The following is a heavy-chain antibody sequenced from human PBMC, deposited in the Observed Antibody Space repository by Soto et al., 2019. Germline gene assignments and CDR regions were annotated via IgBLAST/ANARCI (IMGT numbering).Heavy chain of an antibody. CDR2: IYYSGST. V-gene: IGHV4-59*08. CDR1: GGSMSSYY. Sequence: PSETLSLTCTVSGGSMSSYYWSWIRQPPGKGLEWIGYIYYSGSTNYNPSLKSRVTMSVDTPKNQFSLKLSSVTAADTAVYYCTSQHYYDSSGYYVVYWGQGTPVTVSS. J-gene: IGHJ4*02. D-gene: IGHD3-22*01. CDR3: TSQHYYDSSGYYVVY.